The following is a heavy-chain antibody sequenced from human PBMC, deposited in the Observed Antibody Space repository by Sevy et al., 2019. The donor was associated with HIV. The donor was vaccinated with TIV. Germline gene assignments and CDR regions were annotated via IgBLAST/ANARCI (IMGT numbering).Heavy chain of an antibody. J-gene: IGHJ5*02. CDR3: ARLLRGTTGAWFDP. Sequence: SETLSLTCTVSGGSISSYYWSWIRQPPGKGLEWIGYIYYSGSTNYNPSLKSRVTISLDTSKNQFSLKLSSVTAADMAVYYCARLLRGTTGAWFDPWGQGTLVTVSS. CDR2: IYYSGST. V-gene: IGHV4-59*01. D-gene: IGHD1-1*01. CDR1: GGSISSYY.